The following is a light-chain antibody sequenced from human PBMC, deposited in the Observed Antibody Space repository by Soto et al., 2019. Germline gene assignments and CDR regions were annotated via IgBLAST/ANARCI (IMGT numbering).Light chain of an antibody. CDR1: QRVASNY. Sequence: EIVLTQSPGTLSLSPGERATLSCRASQRVASNYLAWYQQTPGQAPRLLIYGASSRATGIPARFSGSGSGTDFTLTISRLEPEDFAVYYCQQYGTSPLTFGGGTKVDI. V-gene: IGKV3-20*01. CDR2: GAS. CDR3: QQYGTSPLT. J-gene: IGKJ4*01.